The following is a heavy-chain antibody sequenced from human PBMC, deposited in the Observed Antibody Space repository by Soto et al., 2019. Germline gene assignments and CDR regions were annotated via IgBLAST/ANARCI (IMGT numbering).Heavy chain of an antibody. J-gene: IGHJ6*02. CDR3: ARRITMVRGVPDYGMDV. Sequence: SVKVSCKASGGTFSSYAISWVRQAPGQGLEWMGGIIPIFGTANYAQKFQGRVTITADESTGTAYMELSSLRSEDTAVYYCARRITMVRGVPDYGMDVWGQGTTVTVSS. D-gene: IGHD3-10*01. CDR1: GGTFSSYA. V-gene: IGHV1-69*13. CDR2: IIPIFGTA.